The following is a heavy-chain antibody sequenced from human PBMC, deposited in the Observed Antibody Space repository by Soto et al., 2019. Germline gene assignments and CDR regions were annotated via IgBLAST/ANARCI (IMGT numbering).Heavy chain of an antibody. V-gene: IGHV4-30-4*01. CDR3: ARDSYCGGDCYYFDY. CDR1: GGSISSGDYY. D-gene: IGHD2-21*02. Sequence: VQLQESGPGLVKPSQTLSLTCTVSGGSISSGDYYWSWIRQPPGKGQEWIGYIYYSGSTYYNPSLKSRVTISVDTSKNQFSLKLSSVTAADTAVYYCARDSYCGGDCYYFDYWGQGTLVTVSS. J-gene: IGHJ4*02. CDR2: IYYSGST.